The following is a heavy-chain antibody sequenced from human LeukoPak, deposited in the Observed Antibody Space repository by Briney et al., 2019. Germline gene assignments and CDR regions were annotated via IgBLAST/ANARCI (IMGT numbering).Heavy chain of an antibody. D-gene: IGHD4-23*01. J-gene: IGHJ4*02. V-gene: IGHV3-48*04. CDR1: GFTFSSYS. CDR3: ARGSARNPIDYGGNFDY. Sequence: GGSLRLSCAASGFTFSSYSMNWVHQAPGKGLEWVSYISSSSSTIYYADSVKGRFTISRDNAKNSLYLQMNSLRAEDTAVYYCARGSARNPIDYGGNFDYWGQGTLVTVSS. CDR2: ISSSSSTI.